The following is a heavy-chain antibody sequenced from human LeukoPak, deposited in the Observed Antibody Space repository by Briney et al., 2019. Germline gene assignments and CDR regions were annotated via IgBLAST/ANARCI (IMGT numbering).Heavy chain of an antibody. V-gene: IGHV1-69*05. D-gene: IGHD6-13*01. CDR2: IIPIFGTA. CDR3: ARAYSSSWYDAVYFDY. Sequence: ASVKVSCKASGGTFSSYAISWVRQAPGQGLEWMGRIIPIFGTANYAQKFQGRVTITTDESTSTAYVELSSLRSEDTAVYYCARAYSSSWYDAVYFDYWGQGTLVTVSS. CDR1: GGTFSSYA. J-gene: IGHJ4*02.